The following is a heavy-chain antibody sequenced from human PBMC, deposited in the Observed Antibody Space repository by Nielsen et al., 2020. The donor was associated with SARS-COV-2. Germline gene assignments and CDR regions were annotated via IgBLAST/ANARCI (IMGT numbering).Heavy chain of an antibody. CDR1: GFTFSSYS. J-gene: IGHJ6*02. CDR3: AKDMGAIGDDYYGMDV. V-gene: IGHV3-21*04. CDR2: ISSSSSYI. D-gene: IGHD1-26*01. Sequence: GESLKISCAASGFTFSSYSMNWVRQAPGKGLEWVSSISSSSSYIYYADSVKGRFTISRDNAKNSLYLQMNSLRAEDTALYYCAKDMGAIGDDYYGMDVWGQGTTVTVSS.